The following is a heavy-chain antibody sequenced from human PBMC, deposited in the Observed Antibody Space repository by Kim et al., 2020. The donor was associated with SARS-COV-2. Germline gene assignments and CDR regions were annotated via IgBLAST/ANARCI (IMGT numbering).Heavy chain of an antibody. CDR3: ASAAVN. J-gene: IGHJ1*01. CDR2: QDGSEK. D-gene: IGHD2-15*01. Sequence: QDGSEKYYVDSVKGRFTISRDNAKNSLYLQMNRLRAEDTAVYYCASAAVNWGQGTLVTVSS. V-gene: IGHV3-7*01.